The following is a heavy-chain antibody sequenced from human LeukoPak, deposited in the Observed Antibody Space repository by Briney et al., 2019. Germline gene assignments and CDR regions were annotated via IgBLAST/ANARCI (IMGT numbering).Heavy chain of an antibody. CDR1: VYSFSAYY. D-gene: IGHD2-21*02. Sequence: ASVKVSCKASVYSFSAYYIHWVRQAPEQGLEWMGWINPTSGDTNYAQKFQDRVTLTRDTSISTAYMELTNLRSDDTVVYFCARPNGDFYNWFDTWGQGTLVTVSS. CDR3: ARPNGDFYNWFDT. CDR2: INPTSGDT. J-gene: IGHJ5*02. V-gene: IGHV1-2*01.